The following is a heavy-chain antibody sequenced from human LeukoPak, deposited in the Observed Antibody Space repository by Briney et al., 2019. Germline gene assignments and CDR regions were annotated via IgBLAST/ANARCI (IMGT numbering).Heavy chain of an antibody. CDR3: ASRGWYIEPDY. V-gene: IGHV3-48*01. Sequence: GGSLRLSCAASGFTFSSYSMNWVRQAPGKGLEWVSYTSSSSSTIYYADSVKGRFTISRDNAKNSLYLQMNSLRAEDTAVYYCASRGWYIEPDYWGQGTLVTVSS. CDR2: TSSSSSTI. D-gene: IGHD2-8*02. J-gene: IGHJ4*02. CDR1: GFTFSSYS.